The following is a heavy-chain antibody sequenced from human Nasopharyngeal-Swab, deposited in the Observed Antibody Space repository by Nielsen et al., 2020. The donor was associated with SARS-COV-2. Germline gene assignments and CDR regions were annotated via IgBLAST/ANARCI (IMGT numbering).Heavy chain of an antibody. D-gene: IGHD4-17*01. Sequence: AAVKVSCKASGDTFTSYGISWVRQAPGQGLEWMGWISAYNGNTNYAQKLQGRVTMTTDTSTSTAYMELRSLRSDDTAVYYCARDPDYGDFLYYYYGMDVWGQGTTVTVSS. V-gene: IGHV1-18*01. CDR2: ISAYNGNT. J-gene: IGHJ6*02. CDR3: ARDPDYGDFLYYYYGMDV. CDR1: GDTFTSYG.